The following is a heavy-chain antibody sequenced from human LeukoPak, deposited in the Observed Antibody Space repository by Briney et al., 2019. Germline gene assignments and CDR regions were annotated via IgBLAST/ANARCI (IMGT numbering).Heavy chain of an antibody. Sequence: GGSLRLSCAASGFAFSSYAMHWVRQAPGKGLEWVAVISYDGSNKYYVDSVKGRFTISRDNSKNTLYLQMNSLRAEDTAVYYCARGSSSSWYEVWLPFDYWGQGTLVTVSS. CDR2: ISYDGSNK. CDR3: ARGSSSSWYEVWLPFDY. CDR1: GFAFSSYA. V-gene: IGHV3-30*04. J-gene: IGHJ4*02. D-gene: IGHD6-13*01.